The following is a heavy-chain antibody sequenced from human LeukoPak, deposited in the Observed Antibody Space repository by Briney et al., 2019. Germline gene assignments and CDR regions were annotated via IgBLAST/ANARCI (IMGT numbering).Heavy chain of an antibody. CDR1: GFIFSDHY. CDR3: ASNGI. J-gene: IGHJ3*02. V-gene: IGHV3-11*04. D-gene: IGHD2-8*01. CDR2: ISSSGSTM. Sequence: PGGSLRLSCAASGFIFSDHYMSWIRQAPGKGLESVSYISSSGSTMYYTDSVKGRFTISRDNAKNSLYLQMNSLRAEDTAVYYCASNGIWGQGTMVTVSS.